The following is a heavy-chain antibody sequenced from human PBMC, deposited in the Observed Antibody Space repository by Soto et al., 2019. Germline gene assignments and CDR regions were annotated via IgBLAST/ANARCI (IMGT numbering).Heavy chain of an antibody. CDR1: GFFFTDYF. J-gene: IGHJ4*02. CDR3: ARQLERRVGAASH. Sequence: GGSLRLSCSTSGFFFTDYFMSWIRQAPGKGLEWVSYISPSGDVTHYADSVKGRFTVSRDNTKNSLFLQMSSLRDDDTAVYYCARQLERRVGAASHWGQGTRVTVSS. V-gene: IGHV3-11*01. CDR2: ISPSGDVT. D-gene: IGHD1-26*01.